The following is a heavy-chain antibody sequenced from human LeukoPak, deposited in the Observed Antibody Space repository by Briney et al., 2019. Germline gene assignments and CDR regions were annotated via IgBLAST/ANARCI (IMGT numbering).Heavy chain of an antibody. CDR3: ARDWGLVGYCSSTSCYGGDY. D-gene: IGHD2-2*01. CDR1: GYTFTGYY. Sequence: ASVKVSCKASGYTFTGYYMHWVRQAPGQGLEWMGWINPNSGGTNYAQKFQGRVTMTRDTSISTAYVELSRLRSDDTAVYYCARDWGLVGYCSSTSCYGGDYWGQGTLVTVSS. CDR2: INPNSGGT. J-gene: IGHJ4*02. V-gene: IGHV1-2*02.